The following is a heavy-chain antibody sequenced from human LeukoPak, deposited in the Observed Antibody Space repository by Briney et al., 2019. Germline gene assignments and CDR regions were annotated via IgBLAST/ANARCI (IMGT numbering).Heavy chain of an antibody. Sequence: GGSLRPSCAASGFTFSSYAMSWVRQAPGKGLEWVSAISGSGGSTYYADSVKGRFTTSRDNSKNTLYLQMNSLRAEDTAVYYCAREEGGHYDSSGSEDYWGQGTLVTVSS. J-gene: IGHJ4*02. CDR1: GFTFSSYA. D-gene: IGHD3-22*01. CDR3: AREEGGHYDSSGSEDY. CDR2: ISGSGGST. V-gene: IGHV3-23*01.